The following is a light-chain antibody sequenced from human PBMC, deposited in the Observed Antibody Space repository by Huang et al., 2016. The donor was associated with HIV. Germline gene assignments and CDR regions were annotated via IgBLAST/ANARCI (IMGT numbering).Light chain of an antibody. CDR1: QSFSSN. CDR2: GAS. CDR3: QQYNNWPPV. Sequence: EIVMTQSPATLSVSPGERATLSCRASQSFSSNLAWYQQKPGQAPRLLSYGASTRATGIPARFSGSGSGTEFTLTISSLQSEDFAVYYCQQYNNWPPVFGGGTKVEIK. V-gene: IGKV3-15*01. J-gene: IGKJ4*01.